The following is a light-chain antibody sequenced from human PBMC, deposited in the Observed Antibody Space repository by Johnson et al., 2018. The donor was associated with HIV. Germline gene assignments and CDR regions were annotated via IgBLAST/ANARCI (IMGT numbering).Light chain of an antibody. CDR1: SSNIGNNY. Sequence: QSVLTQPPSVSAAPGQKVTISCSGSSSNIGNNYVSWYQQLPGTAPKLLIYDNNKRPSGIPDRFSGSQSGTSASLAITGLQAEDEAYYYCAAWDDSLCVVGTGTKVTIL. V-gene: IGLV1-51*01. J-gene: IGLJ1*01. CDR2: DNN. CDR3: AAWDDSLCV.